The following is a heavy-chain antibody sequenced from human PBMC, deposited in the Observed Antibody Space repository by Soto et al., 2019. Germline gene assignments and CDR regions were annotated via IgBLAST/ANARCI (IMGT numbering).Heavy chain of an antibody. CDR1: GGTFSSYA. V-gene: IGHV1-69*06. D-gene: IGHD6-6*01. CDR3: ARSGQLGLYYFDY. CDR2: IIPIFGTA. J-gene: IGHJ4*02. Sequence: SVKVSCKASGGTFSSYAISWVRQAPGQGLEWMGGIIPIFGTANYAQKFQGRVTITADKSTSTAYMELSSLGSEDTAVYYCARSGQLGLYYFDYWGQGTLVTVSS.